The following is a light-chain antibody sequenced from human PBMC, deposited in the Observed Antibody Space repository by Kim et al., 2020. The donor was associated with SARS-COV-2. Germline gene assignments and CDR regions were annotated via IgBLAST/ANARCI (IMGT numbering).Light chain of an antibody. CDR2: YDS. J-gene: IGLJ3*02. Sequence: APGKTARFTCGGNNIGSKSVLWYQQKPGQAPVLVIYYDSDRPSGIPERFSGSNSGNTATLTISRVEAGDEADYYCQVWDSSSDHPVFGGGTQLTVL. CDR3: QVWDSSSDHPV. CDR1: NIGSKS. V-gene: IGLV3-21*04.